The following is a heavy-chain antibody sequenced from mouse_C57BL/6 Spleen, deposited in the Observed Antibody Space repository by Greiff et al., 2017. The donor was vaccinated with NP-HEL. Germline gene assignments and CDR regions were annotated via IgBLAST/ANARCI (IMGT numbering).Heavy chain of an antibody. Sequence: VQLQQSGPELVKPGASVKIPCKASGYTFTDYNMDWVKQSHGKSLEWIGDINPNNGGTIYNQKFKGKATLTVDKSSSTAYMELRSLTSEDTAVYYLARPYSNYAAWFAYWGQGTLVTVSA. V-gene: IGHV1-18*01. D-gene: IGHD2-5*01. J-gene: IGHJ3*01. CDR1: GYTFTDYN. CDR2: INPNNGGT. CDR3: ARPYSNYAAWFAY.